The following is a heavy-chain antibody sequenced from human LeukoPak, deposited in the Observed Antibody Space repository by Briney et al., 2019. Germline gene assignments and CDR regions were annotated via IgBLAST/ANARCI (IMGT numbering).Heavy chain of an antibody. CDR3: ARVGYYDFWSGYLDY. CDR2: INPSGGST. J-gene: IGHJ4*02. Sequence: ASVKVSCKASGYTFTSYYMHWVRQAPGQGLEWMGMINPSGGSTSYAQKFQGRVTMTRDTSTSTVYMELSSLRSEDAAVYYCARVGYYDFWSGYLDYWGQGTLVTVSS. V-gene: IGHV1-46*03. D-gene: IGHD3-3*01. CDR1: GYTFTSYY.